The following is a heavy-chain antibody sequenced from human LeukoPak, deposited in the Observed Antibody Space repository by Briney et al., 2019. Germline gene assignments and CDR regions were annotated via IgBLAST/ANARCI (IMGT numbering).Heavy chain of an antibody. J-gene: IGHJ4*02. D-gene: IGHD3-10*01. CDR3: ARDVRFGESPTFDY. V-gene: IGHV3-7*04. CDR2: IKQDGSEK. CDR1: GFTFNNYW. Sequence: GGSLRLSCAASGFTFNNYWMTWVRPAPGEGLEWVANIKQDGSEKYYVDSVKGRFTISRDNAKNSLYLQMNSLRAEDTTVYYCARDVRFGESPTFDYWGQGTLVTVSS.